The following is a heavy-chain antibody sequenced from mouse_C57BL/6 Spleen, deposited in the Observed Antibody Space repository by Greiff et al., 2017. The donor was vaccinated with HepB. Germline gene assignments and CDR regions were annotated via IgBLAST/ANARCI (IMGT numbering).Heavy chain of an antibody. Sequence: VQLQQPGAELVKPGASVKLSCKASGYTFTSYWMHWVKQRPGRGLEWIGRIDPSSGGTKYNEKFKSKDTLTVDKPSSTAYMQLSSLTSEDSAVYYCARETDDYDTFDYWGQGPTLTVSS. CDR1: GYTFTSYW. V-gene: IGHV1-72*01. CDR2: IDPSSGGT. J-gene: IGHJ2*01. CDR3: ARETDDYDTFDY. D-gene: IGHD2-4*01.